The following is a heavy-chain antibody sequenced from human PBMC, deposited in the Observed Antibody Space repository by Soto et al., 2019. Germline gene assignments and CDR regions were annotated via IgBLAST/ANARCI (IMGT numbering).Heavy chain of an antibody. CDR1: GGTFSSYA. Sequence: QVQRVQSGAEVKKPGSSVKVSCKASGGTFSSYAISWVRQAPGQGLEWMGGLIPIFGTANYAQKFQGRVTITADESTSTAYMELSSLRSEETAVYYCARAPLWFGELSTYYYYYGMDVWGQGTTVTVSS. CDR2: LIPIFGTA. D-gene: IGHD3-10*01. J-gene: IGHJ6*02. CDR3: ARAPLWFGELSTYYYYYGMDV. V-gene: IGHV1-69*01.